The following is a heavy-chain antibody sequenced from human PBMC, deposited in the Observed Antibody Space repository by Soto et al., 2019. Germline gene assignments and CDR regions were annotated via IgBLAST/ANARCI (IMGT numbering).Heavy chain of an antibody. CDR2: MNQDGGNI. Sequence: GGSLRLSCGASGFTLRSYWMTWVRPAPGKGLEWGAIMNQDGGNIHYVDSVKGRFTISRDNAENSLFLQMNNMRAEDTAVYYCVRGLGFLVEHWGQGTLVTVSS. CDR1: GFTLRSYW. D-gene: IGHD3-3*01. CDR3: VRGLGFLVEH. J-gene: IGHJ4*02. V-gene: IGHV3-7*04.